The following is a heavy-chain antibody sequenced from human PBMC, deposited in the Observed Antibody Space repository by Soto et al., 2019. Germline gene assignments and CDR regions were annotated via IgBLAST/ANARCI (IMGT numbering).Heavy chain of an antibody. CDR2: INPSGGTT. V-gene: IGHV1-46*01. D-gene: IGHD4-17*01. Sequence: ARQAPRQGLEWMGIINPSGGTTDYAQKFQGRVTMTRDTSTSTVYMELSSLRSEDTAVYYCASELYGGLFAIRGKGTLVTGFS. J-gene: IGHJ4*02. CDR3: ASELYGGLFAI.